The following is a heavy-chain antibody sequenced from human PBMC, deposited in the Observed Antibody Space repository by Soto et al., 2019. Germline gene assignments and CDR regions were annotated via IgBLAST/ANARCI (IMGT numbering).Heavy chain of an antibody. V-gene: IGHV1-18*01. CDR2: ISAYNGNT. J-gene: IGHJ6*02. D-gene: IGHD5-18*01. CDR1: GYTFTTYG. Sequence: ASVKVSCKASGYTFTTYGISWVRQAPGQGLEWMGWISAYNGNTNCVQKFQGRVTMTTDTSTSTAYMELRSLRSDDTAVYYCARGSYGYYSYFGPDVWGQGTTVTVSS. CDR3: ARGSYGYYSYFGPDV.